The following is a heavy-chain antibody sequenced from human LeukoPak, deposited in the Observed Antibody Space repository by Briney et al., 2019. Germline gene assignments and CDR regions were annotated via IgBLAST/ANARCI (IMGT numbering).Heavy chain of an antibody. Sequence: SVKVSCKASGGTFSSYVISWVRQAPGQGLEWMGGIIPIFGTANYAQKFQGRVTIIADKSTSTAYMELSSLSSEDTAVYYCARSRSCNGVSCYSDPYYYGMDVWGKGTTVTVSS. V-gene: IGHV1-69*06. CDR3: ARSRSCNGVSCYSDPYYYGMDV. J-gene: IGHJ6*04. D-gene: IGHD2-15*01. CDR1: GGTFSSYV. CDR2: IIPIFGTA.